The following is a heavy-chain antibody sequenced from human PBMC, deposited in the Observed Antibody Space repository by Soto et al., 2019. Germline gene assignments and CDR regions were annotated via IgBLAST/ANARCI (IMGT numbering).Heavy chain of an antibody. J-gene: IGHJ6*02. CDR2: IIPIFGTA. Sequence: SVKVSCKASGGTFSSYAISWVRQAPGQGLEWMGGIIPIFGTANYAQKFQGRVTITADKSTRTAYMELSSLRSEDTAVYYCARVYDSSGYYYVGYLGMDVWGQGTTVTVSS. D-gene: IGHD3-22*01. CDR1: GGTFSSYA. V-gene: IGHV1-69*06. CDR3: ARVYDSSGYYYVGYLGMDV.